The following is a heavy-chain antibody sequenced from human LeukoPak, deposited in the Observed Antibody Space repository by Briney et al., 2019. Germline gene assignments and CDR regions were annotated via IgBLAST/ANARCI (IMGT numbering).Heavy chain of an antibody. CDR2: ISGSGGST. D-gene: IGHD6-19*01. CDR3: AKDSGNSVAAVDY. CDR1: GFTFSSYV. V-gene: IGHV3-23*01. Sequence: GGSLRLSCAASGFTFSSYVMSWVRQAPGKGLEWVSVISGSGGSTYYADSVKGRFTISRDNSKNTLYLQMNTLRAEDTAVYYCAKDSGNSVAAVDYWGQGTLVTVSS. J-gene: IGHJ4*02.